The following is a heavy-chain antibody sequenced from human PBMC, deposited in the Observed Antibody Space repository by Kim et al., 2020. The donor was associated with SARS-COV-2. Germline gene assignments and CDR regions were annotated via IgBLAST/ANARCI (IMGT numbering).Heavy chain of an antibody. CDR2: ISYDGSNK. CDR3: ANLNWNNPIDAFDI. J-gene: IGHJ3*02. D-gene: IGHD1-1*01. CDR1: GFTFSSYG. Sequence: GGSLRLSCAASGFTFSSYGMHWVRQAPGKGLEWVAVISYDGSNKYYADSVKGRFTISRDNSKNTLYLQMNSLRAEDTAVYYCANLNWNNPIDAFDIWGQGTMVTVSS. V-gene: IGHV3-30*18.